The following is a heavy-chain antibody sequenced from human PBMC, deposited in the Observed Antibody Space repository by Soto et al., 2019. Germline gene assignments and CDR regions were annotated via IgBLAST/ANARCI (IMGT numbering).Heavy chain of an antibody. J-gene: IGHJ6*02. D-gene: IGHD5-12*01. CDR2: ISGSGGST. Sequence: GGSLRLSCAAPGFTFSSYAMSWVRQAPGKGLEWVSAISGSGGSTYYADSVKGRFTISRANSKNQLYQQMKSQRAEDTAEYYCAKGPYGGYDLYYYYGMDVWGQGTTVTVSS. V-gene: IGHV3-23*01. CDR1: GFTFSSYA. CDR3: AKGPYGGYDLYYYYGMDV.